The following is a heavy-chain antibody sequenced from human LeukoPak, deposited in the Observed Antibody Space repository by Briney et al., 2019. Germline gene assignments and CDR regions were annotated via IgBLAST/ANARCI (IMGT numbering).Heavy chain of an antibody. Sequence: PGGSLRLSCAASGFTFSSYAMSWVRQAPGKGLELVSAISGSGGSTYYADSVKGRFTISRDNSKNTLYLQMNSLRAEDTAVYYCAKDYYDSSGYYPEGWYFDLWGRGTLVTVSS. CDR3: AKDYYDSSGYYPEGWYFDL. V-gene: IGHV3-23*01. J-gene: IGHJ2*01. CDR2: ISGSGGST. CDR1: GFTFSSYA. D-gene: IGHD3-22*01.